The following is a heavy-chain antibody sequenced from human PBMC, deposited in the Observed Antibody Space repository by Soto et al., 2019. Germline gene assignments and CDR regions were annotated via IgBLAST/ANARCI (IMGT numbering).Heavy chain of an antibody. D-gene: IGHD4-4*01. CDR1: GFTFSSYA. J-gene: IGHJ6*02. Sequence: EVQLLESGGGLVQPGGSLRLSCAASGFTFSSYAMGWVRQAPGKGLEWVSAISGSGGSTYYADSVKGRFTISRDNSKNTLYLQMNSLRAEDTAVYYCAKDPRYRGYYCGMDVWGQGTTVTVSS. V-gene: IGHV3-23*01. CDR3: AKDPRYRGYYCGMDV. CDR2: ISGSGGST.